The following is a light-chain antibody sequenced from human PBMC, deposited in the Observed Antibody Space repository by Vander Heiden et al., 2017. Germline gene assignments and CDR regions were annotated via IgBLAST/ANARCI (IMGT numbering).Light chain of an antibody. CDR1: QSLRSY. CDR2: EAS. Sequence: EIVLTQSPATLSLSPGDRATLSCRASQSLRSYLAWYQQKPGQAPRLLIYEASNRATGIPARFSGSGSGTDFTLRIGRLEPEDVALYYCRQSRDWPRTLGGGTKVEIK. J-gene: IGKJ4*01. V-gene: IGKV3-11*01. CDR3: RQSRDWPRT.